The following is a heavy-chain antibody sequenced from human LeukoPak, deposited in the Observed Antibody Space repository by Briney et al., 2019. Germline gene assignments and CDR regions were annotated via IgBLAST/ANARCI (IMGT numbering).Heavy chain of an antibody. CDR3: ARGGGSGSYYRGYFDY. CDR1: GGSFSGYY. CDR2: INHSGST. J-gene: IGHJ4*02. D-gene: IGHD3-10*01. V-gene: IGHV4-34*01. Sequence: SETLSLTCAVYGGSFSGYYWSWIRQPPGKGLEWIGEINHSGSTNYNPSLKSRVTISVDTSKNQFSLKLSSVTAADTAVYYCARGGGSGSYYRGYFDYWGEGTLVTVSS.